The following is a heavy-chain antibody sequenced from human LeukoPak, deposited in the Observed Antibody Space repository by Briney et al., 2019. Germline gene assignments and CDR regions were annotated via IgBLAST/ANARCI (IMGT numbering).Heavy chain of an antibody. CDR3: ARGGQWELPDLYFDY. CDR1: GYTFTSYG. J-gene: IGHJ4*02. CDR2: ISAYNGNT. Sequence: AAVKVSCEASGYTFTSYGISWVLQAPGQGLEWMGWISAYNGNTNYAQKLQGRVTMTTDTSTSTAYMELRSLRSDDTAVYYCARGGQWELPDLYFDYWGQGTLVTVSS. D-gene: IGHD1-26*01. V-gene: IGHV1-18*01.